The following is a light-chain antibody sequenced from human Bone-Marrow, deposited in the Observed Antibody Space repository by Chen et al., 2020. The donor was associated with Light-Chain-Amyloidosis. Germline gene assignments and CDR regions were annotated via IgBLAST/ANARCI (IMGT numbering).Light chain of an antibody. CDR1: NIGSTS. CDR2: DDS. CDR3: QVWDRSSDRPV. Sequence: SYVLTQPSSASVAPGQPATIACGGNNIGSTSVHWYQQTPGQAPLLVVYDDSDRPSGIPERLSGSNSGNTATLTISRGEAGDEADYYCQVWDRSSDRPVFGGGTKLTVL. J-gene: IGLJ3*02. V-gene: IGLV3-21*02.